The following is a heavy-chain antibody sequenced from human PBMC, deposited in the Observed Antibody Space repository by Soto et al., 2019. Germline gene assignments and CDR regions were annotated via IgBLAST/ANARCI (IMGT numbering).Heavy chain of an antibody. D-gene: IGHD3-10*01. CDR1: GFTFSSYS. Sequence: LRLSCAASGFTFSSYSMNWVRQAPGKGLEWVSSISSSSSYIYYADSVKGRFTISRDNAKNSLYLQMNSLRAEDTAVYYCARVEYYYGSGSSMDVWGQGTTVTVSS. CDR2: ISSSSSYI. CDR3: ARVEYYYGSGSSMDV. J-gene: IGHJ6*02. V-gene: IGHV3-21*01.